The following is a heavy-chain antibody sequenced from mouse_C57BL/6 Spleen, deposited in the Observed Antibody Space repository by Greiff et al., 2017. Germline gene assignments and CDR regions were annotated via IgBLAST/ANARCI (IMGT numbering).Heavy chain of an antibody. V-gene: IGHV1-72*01. D-gene: IGHD2-2*01. CDR1: GYTFTSYW. Sequence: QVQLQQPGAELVKPGASVKLSCKASGYTFTSYWMHWVKQRPGRGLEWIGRIDPNSGGTKYNEKFKSKATLTVDKPSSTAYMQLSNLTAVDSAVCYCSRGDSGYQYYVDYWGQGTTLTVSS. CDR2: IDPNSGGT. CDR3: SRGDSGYQYYVDY. J-gene: IGHJ2*01.